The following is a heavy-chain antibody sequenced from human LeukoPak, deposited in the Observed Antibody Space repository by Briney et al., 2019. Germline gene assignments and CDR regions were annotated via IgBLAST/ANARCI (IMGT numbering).Heavy chain of an antibody. V-gene: IGHV1-2*02. CDR1: GYTFTSYG. CDR2: INPNSGGT. CDR3: ARAEDIGIFGPLGY. D-gene: IGHD3-3*01. J-gene: IGHJ4*02. Sequence: SVKVSCKASGYTFTSYGISWVRQAPGQGLEWMGWINPNSGGTNYAQKFQGRVTMTRDTSISTAYMELSRLRSDDTAVYYCARAEDIGIFGPLGYWGQGTVVTVSS.